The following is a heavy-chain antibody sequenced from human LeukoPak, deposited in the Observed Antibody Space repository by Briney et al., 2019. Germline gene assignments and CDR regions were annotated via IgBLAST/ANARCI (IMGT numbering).Heavy chain of an antibody. V-gene: IGHV4-39*07. Sequence: SETLSLTCTVSGGSISSSSYYWGWIRQPPGKGLEWIGRIYYSGSTYYNPSLKSRVTISVDTSKNQFSLKLSSVTAADTAVYYCARDRLGAEYDFDYWGQETLVTVSS. CDR3: ARDRLGAEYDFDY. CDR2: IYYSGST. J-gene: IGHJ4*02. CDR1: GGSISSSSYY. D-gene: IGHD2/OR15-2a*01.